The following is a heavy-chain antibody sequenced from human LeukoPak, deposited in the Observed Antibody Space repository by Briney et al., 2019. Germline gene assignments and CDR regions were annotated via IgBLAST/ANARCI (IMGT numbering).Heavy chain of an antibody. CDR2: ISNSGSFI. V-gene: IGHV3-21*01. D-gene: IGHD6-19*01. CDR3: ARGIGIAVAPVFDY. J-gene: IGHJ4*02. CDR1: GFTLTTYT. Sequence: GSLRLSCAASGFTLTTYTMNWVRQAPGKGLEWVSSISNSGSFIYYADSVKGRFTISRDNAKNSLYLQMNSLRAEDTAVYYCARGIGIAVAPVFDYWGQGTLVTVSS.